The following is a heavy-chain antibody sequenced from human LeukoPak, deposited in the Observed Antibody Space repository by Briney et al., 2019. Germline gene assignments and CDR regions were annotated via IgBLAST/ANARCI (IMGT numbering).Heavy chain of an antibody. V-gene: IGHV4-59*01. CDR2: IYYSGST. CDR1: GGSINSYY. J-gene: IGHJ4*02. CDR3: ARVTGYMTEDYFDY. D-gene: IGHD6-13*01. Sequence: KASETLSLTCTVSGGSINSYYWSWIRQPPGEGLEWIGYIYYSGSTNYNPSLKSRVTISVDTSKNQFSLRLSSVTAADTAVYYCARVTGYMTEDYFDYWGQGTLITVSS.